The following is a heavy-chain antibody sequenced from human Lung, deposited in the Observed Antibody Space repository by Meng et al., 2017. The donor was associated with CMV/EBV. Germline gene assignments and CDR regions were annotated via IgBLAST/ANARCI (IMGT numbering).Heavy chain of an antibody. D-gene: IGHD3-10*01. CDR2: ISAYNGNT. V-gene: IGHV1-18*01. CDR1: GYTFTNYG. CDR3: ARVEVGITSGDY. Sequence: QGKSVRLGGEVKKPGASVKVSGKASGYTFTNYGITWVRKAPGQGLEWMGWISAYNGNTNYAQTLQGRLTMTTDTSTSTAYMELRSLRSDDTAVYYCARVEVGITSGDYWGQGTLVTVSS. J-gene: IGHJ4*02.